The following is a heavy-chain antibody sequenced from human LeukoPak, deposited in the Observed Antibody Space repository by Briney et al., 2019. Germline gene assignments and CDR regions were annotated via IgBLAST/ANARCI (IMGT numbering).Heavy chain of an antibody. CDR1: GYTFTGYY. V-gene: IGHV1-2*02. D-gene: IGHD6-6*01. CDR2: INPNSGGT. CDR3: ARDSRSSGGRSFDY. J-gene: IGHJ4*02. Sequence: ASVKVSCKASGYTFTGYYMHWVRQAPGQGLEWMGWINPNSGGTNYAQKFQGRVTMTRDTSISTAYMELSRLRSDDTAVYYCARDSRSSGGRSFDYWGQGTLVTVSP.